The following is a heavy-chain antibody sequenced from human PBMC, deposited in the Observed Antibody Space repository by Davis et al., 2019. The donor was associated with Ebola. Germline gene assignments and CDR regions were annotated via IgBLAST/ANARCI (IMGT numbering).Heavy chain of an antibody. CDR3: AREAYTSGRAGIFDM. CDR1: GFSLSISH. Sequence: PGGSLRLSCSDSGFSLSISHMHWVRQAPGKGLEWVAVISQDGSLQGYVEHVKGRFTVSRDNPKNTVFLQMNGLTAEDTAVYYCAREAYTSGRAGIFDMWGQGTMVTVSS. V-gene: IGHV3-30-3*01. J-gene: IGHJ3*02. CDR2: ISQDGSLQ. D-gene: IGHD6-19*01.